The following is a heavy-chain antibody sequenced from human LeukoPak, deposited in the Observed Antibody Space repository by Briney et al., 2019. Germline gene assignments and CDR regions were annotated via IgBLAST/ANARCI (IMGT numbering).Heavy chain of an antibody. J-gene: IGHJ5*02. CDR3: ARGPWSGTNDH. CDR2: SSRRGSTI. D-gene: IGHD1-7*01. Sequence: GGSLRLSCAASGFTFSDYYMSWIRQAPGKGLEWVSYSSRRGSTIYYADSVKGRFTISRDNVKNSLYLQMNSLRAEDTAVYYCARGPWSGTNDHWGQGTLVTVSS. V-gene: IGHV3-11*01. CDR1: GFTFSDYY.